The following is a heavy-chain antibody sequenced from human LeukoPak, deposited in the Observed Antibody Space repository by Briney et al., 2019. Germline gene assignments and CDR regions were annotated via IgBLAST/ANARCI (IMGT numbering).Heavy chain of an antibody. D-gene: IGHD6-13*01. CDR3: AKVALSSSWYGGQYYFDY. CDR2: ISGSGGST. Sequence: GGSLRLSCAASGFTFSSYAMSWVHQAPGKGLEWVSAISGSGGSTYYADSMKGRFTISRDNSKNTLYLQMNSLRAEDTAVYYCAKVALSSSWYGGQYYFDYWGQGTLVTVSS. J-gene: IGHJ4*02. V-gene: IGHV3-23*01. CDR1: GFTFSSYA.